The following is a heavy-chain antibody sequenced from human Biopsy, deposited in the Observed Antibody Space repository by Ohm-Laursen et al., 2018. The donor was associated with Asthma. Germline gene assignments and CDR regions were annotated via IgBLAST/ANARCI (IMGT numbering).Heavy chain of an antibody. V-gene: IGHV3-33*05. CDR3: ARGDSSNWSHYYFDY. J-gene: IGHJ4*02. D-gene: IGHD3-22*01. CDR2: ISFDGSTK. Sequence: SLRLSCTASGLTFRNYGMHWVRQAPGKGLEWVALISFDGSTKYFADSVKGRFTISRDNSKNTLSLQMNSLRAEDTAVYYCARGDSSNWSHYYFDYWGQGTLVTVSS. CDR1: GLTFRNYG.